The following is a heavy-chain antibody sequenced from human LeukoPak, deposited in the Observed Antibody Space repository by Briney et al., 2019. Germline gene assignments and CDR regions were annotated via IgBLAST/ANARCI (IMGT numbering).Heavy chain of an antibody. Sequence: GGSLRLSCAASGFTFDDYAMHWVRQAPGKGLEWVSLISGDGGSTYYADSVKGRFTISRDNSKNSLYLQMNSLRTEDTALYYCAKDTWEGDSGSWQLRSQHFDYWGQGTLVTVSS. CDR3: AKDTWEGDSGSWQLRSQHFDY. J-gene: IGHJ4*02. D-gene: IGHD6-13*01. V-gene: IGHV3-43*02. CDR2: ISGDGGST. CDR1: GFTFDDYA.